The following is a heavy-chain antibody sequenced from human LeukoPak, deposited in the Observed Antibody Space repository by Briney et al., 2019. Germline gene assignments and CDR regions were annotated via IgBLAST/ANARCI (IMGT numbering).Heavy chain of an antibody. V-gene: IGHV1-2*02. CDR1: GYTFTGYY. CDR3: ARGVFTWVAANMNWFDP. D-gene: IGHD2-15*01. CDR2: INPNSGGT. J-gene: IGHJ5*02. Sequence: ASVKVSCTASGYTFTGYYMHWVRQAPGQGLEWMGWINPNSGGTNYAQKFQGRVTMTRDTSISTAYMELSRLRSDDTAVYYCARGVFTWVAANMNWFDPWGQGTLVTVSS.